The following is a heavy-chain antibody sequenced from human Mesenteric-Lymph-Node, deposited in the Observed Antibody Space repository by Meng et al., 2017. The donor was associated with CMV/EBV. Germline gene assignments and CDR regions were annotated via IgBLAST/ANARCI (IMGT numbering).Heavy chain of an antibody. V-gene: IGHV4-61*01. CDR1: GDYVTSAFAY. Sequence: TVSGDYVTSAFAYWSWIRQTTEKGLEFIAYIYRNGRNTYNPSLESRVTMSLDTSRNQFSLKLTSVTAADTAVYFCTRYSRGWYFDSWGQGSLVTVSS. CDR2: IYRNGRN. D-gene: IGHD6-19*01. J-gene: IGHJ4*02. CDR3: TRYSRGWYFDS.